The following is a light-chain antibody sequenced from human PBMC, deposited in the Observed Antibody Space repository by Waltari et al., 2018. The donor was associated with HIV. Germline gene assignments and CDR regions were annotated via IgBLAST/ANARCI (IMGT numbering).Light chain of an antibody. V-gene: IGLV2-11*01. J-gene: IGLJ1*01. CDR3: CSYAGRYTYV. CDR1: SSDVGGYNY. Sequence: SALTQPRSASGSPGQSVTISCTGTSSDVGGYNYVSWYQHHPGKAPKFMIYDVTKRPSGVPDRFSGSKSGNTASLTISGLQAEDEADYYCCSYAGRYTYVFGTGTKVTVL. CDR2: DVT.